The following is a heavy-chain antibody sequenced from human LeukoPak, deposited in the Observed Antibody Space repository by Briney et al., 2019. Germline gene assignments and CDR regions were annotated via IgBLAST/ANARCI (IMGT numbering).Heavy chain of an antibody. V-gene: IGHV3-23*01. CDR1: EVTFSIYA. CDR2: ITSAGENT. CDR3: AKDRPNYYGSNGHYYRRDGDY. Sequence: EGSLRLSCAASEVTFSIYAMSWVRQAPGKGLEWVSSITSAGENTFYTGSVKGRFTISRDNSRNTLYLQMNSLRAEDTAIYYCAKDRPNYYGSNGHYYRRDGDYWGQGTLVTVSS. J-gene: IGHJ4*02. D-gene: IGHD3-22*01.